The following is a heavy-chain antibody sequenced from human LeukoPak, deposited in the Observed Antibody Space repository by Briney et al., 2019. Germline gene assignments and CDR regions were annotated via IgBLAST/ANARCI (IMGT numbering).Heavy chain of an antibody. J-gene: IGHJ4*02. Sequence: GGSLRLSCAASGFTFSSHWMHWVRQAPGKGLVWVSRINSDGSSISYADSVKGRFTISRDNAKNTLYLQMNSLRAEDTAVYYCARGRRPWTYYYDSSGYYGGQGTLVTVSS. D-gene: IGHD3-22*01. CDR1: GFTFSSHW. V-gene: IGHV3-74*01. CDR3: ARGRRPWTYYYDSSGYY. CDR2: INSDGSSI.